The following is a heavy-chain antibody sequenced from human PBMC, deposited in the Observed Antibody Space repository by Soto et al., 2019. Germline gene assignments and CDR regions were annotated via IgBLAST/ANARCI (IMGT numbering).Heavy chain of an antibody. Sequence: EVQLVESGGGLVQPGGSLRLSCVASGFSFSSYWMHWVSQAPGKGLVWVSRIKTDRSIINYADSVKGRFTISRDNAKNTLYLQMNPLRAEDTAVYYCARVGQGAWYFDLWGRGTLVTVSS. CDR3: ARVGQGAWYFDL. V-gene: IGHV3-74*01. CDR1: GFSFSSYW. D-gene: IGHD1-26*01. CDR2: IKTDRSII. J-gene: IGHJ2*01.